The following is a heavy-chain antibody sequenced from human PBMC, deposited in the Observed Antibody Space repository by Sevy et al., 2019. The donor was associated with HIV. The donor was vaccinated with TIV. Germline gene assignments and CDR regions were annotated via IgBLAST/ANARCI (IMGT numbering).Heavy chain of an antibody. CDR1: GFTFSDYY. CDR3: ARASIRFLEWNWFDP. Sequence: GGSLRLSCAASGFTFSDYYMSWIRQAPGKGLEWVSYISSSGSTIYYADSVKGRFTISRDNAKNSLYLQMNNLRAEDTAVYYCARASIRFLEWNWFDPWGQGTLVTVSS. V-gene: IGHV3-11*01. D-gene: IGHD3-3*01. J-gene: IGHJ5*02. CDR2: ISSSGSTI.